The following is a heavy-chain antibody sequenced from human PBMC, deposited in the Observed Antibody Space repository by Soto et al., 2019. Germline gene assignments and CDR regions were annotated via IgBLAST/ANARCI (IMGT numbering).Heavy chain of an antibody. D-gene: IGHD3-22*01. Sequence: SETLSLTCTVFGGSIRGNYWSWIRQPPGKGLEWIGEINQSGSANYHPSLKSGVTISLDTSKNQFSLKLSSVTAADTAVYYCSRGSRYHTSDYYDTSGYLTSYFDYWGQGTQVTVSS. CDR3: SRGSRYHTSDYYDTSGYLTSYFDY. V-gene: IGHV4-34*01. J-gene: IGHJ4*02. CDR1: GGSIRGNY. CDR2: INQSGSA.